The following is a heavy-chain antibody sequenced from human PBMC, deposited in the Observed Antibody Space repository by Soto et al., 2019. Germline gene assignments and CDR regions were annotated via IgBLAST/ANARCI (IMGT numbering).Heavy chain of an antibody. CDR1: GGSISSSSYY. CDR3: ARPQTEHYGDYVRRAFDI. CDR2: IYYSGST. Sequence: QLQLQESGPGLVKPSETLSLTCTVSGGSISSSSYYWGWIRQPPGKGLEWIGSIYYSGSTYYNPSLKSRVTISVDTSKNQFSLKLSSVTAADTAVYYCARPQTEHYGDYVRRAFDIWGKGTMVTVSS. J-gene: IGHJ3*02. D-gene: IGHD4-17*01. V-gene: IGHV4-39*01.